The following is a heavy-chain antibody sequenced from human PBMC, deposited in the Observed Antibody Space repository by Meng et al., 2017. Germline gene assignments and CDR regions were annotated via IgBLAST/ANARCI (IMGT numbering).Heavy chain of an antibody. V-gene: IGHV1-46*01. Sequence: ASVKVSCKASGYTFTSYYMHWVRQAPGQGPEWMGIINPSGGSTSYAQKFQGRVTMTRDTSTSTVYMKLSSLRSEDTAVYYCARDHYYDSSGLNDAFDIWGQGTMVTVSS. CDR2: INPSGGST. CDR3: ARDHYYDSSGLNDAFDI. J-gene: IGHJ3*02. CDR1: GYTFTSYY. D-gene: IGHD3-22*01.